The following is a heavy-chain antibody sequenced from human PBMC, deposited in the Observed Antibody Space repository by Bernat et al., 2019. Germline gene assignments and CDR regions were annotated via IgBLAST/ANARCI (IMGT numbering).Heavy chain of an antibody. CDR1: GFTFGDYA. D-gene: IGHD3-9*01. CDR2: IRSKAYGGTT. J-gene: IGHJ4*02. CDR3: TRAGRLGYDILTGYYPHFDY. Sequence: EVQLVESGGGLVQPGRSLRLSCTASGFTFGDYAMSWFRQAPGKGLEWVGCIRSKAYGGTTEYAASVKGRLTISRDDSKSITYLQMNSLKTEDTAVYYCTRAGRLGYDILTGYYPHFDYWGQGTLVTVSS. V-gene: IGHV3-49*03.